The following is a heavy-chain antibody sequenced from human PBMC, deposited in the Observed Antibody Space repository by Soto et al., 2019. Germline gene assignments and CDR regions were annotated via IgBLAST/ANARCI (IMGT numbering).Heavy chain of an antibody. CDR3: ARDRTGTTDYYGMDV. Sequence: SVKVSCKASGYAFTSYGISWVREAPRQGLEWMGWISAYNGNTNYAQKLQGRVTMTTDTSTSTAYMELRSLRSDDTAVYYCARDRTGTTDYYGMDVWGQGTTVTVPS. CDR1: GYAFTSYG. J-gene: IGHJ6*02. D-gene: IGHD1-1*01. V-gene: IGHV1-18*04. CDR2: ISAYNGNT.